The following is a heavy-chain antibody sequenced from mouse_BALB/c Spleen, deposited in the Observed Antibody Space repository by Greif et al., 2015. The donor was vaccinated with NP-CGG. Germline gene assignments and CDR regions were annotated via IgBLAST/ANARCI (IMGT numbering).Heavy chain of an antibody. CDR3: TRESYNYYAMDY. Sequence: VQLQQSGAELVKPGASVKMSCKASGYTFTSYWMHWVKQRPGQGLEWIGVIDPSDSYTSYNQKFKGKATLTVDTSSSTAYTQLSSLTSEDSAVYYCTRESYNYYAMDYWGQGTSVTVSS. D-gene: IGHD2-12*01. V-gene: IGHV1S127*01. J-gene: IGHJ4*01. CDR1: GYTFTSYW. CDR2: IDPSDSYT.